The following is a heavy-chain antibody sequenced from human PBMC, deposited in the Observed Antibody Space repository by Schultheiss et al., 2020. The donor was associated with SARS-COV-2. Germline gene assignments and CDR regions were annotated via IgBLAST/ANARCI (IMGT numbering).Heavy chain of an antibody. V-gene: IGHV3-11*05. J-gene: IGHJ3*02. Sequence: GGSLRLSCAASGFTFSSYAMSWVRQAPGKGLEWVSYISSSSSYTNYADSVKGRFTISRDNAKNSLYLQMNSLRAEDTAVYYCARDWRLLHDAFDIWGQGTMVTVSS. D-gene: IGHD2-21*01. CDR2: ISSSSSYT. CDR1: GFTFSSYA. CDR3: ARDWRLLHDAFDI.